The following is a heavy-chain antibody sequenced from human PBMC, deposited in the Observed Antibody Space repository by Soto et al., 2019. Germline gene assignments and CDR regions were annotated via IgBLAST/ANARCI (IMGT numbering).Heavy chain of an antibody. CDR2: INAGNGNT. J-gene: IGHJ4*02. Sequence: ASVKVSCKASGYTFTSYAMHWVRQAPGQRLEWMRWINAGNGNTKYSQKFQGRVTITRDTSASTAYMELSSLRSEDTAVYYCARAPVVGSSSYDYWGQGTLVTSPQ. V-gene: IGHV1-3*01. CDR3: ARAPVVGSSSYDY. CDR1: GYTFTSYA. D-gene: IGHD6-6*01.